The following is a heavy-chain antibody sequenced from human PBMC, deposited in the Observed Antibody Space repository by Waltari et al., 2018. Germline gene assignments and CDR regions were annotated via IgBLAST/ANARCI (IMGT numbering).Heavy chain of an antibody. CDR3: TRDRWYSSTWYFDY. CDR2: SRSKTDGGTA. V-gene: IGHV3-49*03. CDR1: GFTFGDYA. J-gene: IGHJ4*02. Sequence: EVQLVESGGDLVQPGRSLRLSCTANGFTFGDYALSWFRQAPGKGLEWVGFSRSKTDGGTAQYAASVKGRFTISRDDSKSIAYLQMNSLKTEDTAVYYCTRDRWYSSTWYFDYWGQGTLVTVSS. D-gene: IGHD2-2*01.